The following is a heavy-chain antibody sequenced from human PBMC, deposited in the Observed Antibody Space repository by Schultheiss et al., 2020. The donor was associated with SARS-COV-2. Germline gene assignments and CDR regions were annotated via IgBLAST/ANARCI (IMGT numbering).Heavy chain of an antibody. J-gene: IGHJ4*02. Sequence: GESLKISCAASGFTFSSYSMNWVRQAPGKGLEWVSSISSSSSYIYYADSVKGRFTISRDNSKNTLYLQMNSLRAEDTAVYYCAKAGAIAAAGIDYWGQGTLVTVSS. CDR3: AKAGAIAAAGIDY. CDR2: ISSSSSYI. V-gene: IGHV3-21*04. D-gene: IGHD6-13*01. CDR1: GFTFSSYS.